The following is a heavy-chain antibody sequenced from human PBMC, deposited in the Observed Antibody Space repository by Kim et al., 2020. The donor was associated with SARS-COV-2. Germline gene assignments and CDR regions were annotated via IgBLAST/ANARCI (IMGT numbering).Heavy chain of an antibody. CDR3: ARGPIVVVPAASCCLLDY. D-gene: IGHD2-2*01. Sequence: SETLSLTCAVYGGSFSGYYWSWIRQPPGKGLEWIGEINHSGSTNYNPSLKSRVTISVDTSKNQFSLKLSSVTAADTAVYYCARGPIVVVPAASCCLLDYWGQGTLVTVSS. V-gene: IGHV4-34*01. J-gene: IGHJ4*02. CDR1: GGSFSGYY. CDR2: INHSGST.